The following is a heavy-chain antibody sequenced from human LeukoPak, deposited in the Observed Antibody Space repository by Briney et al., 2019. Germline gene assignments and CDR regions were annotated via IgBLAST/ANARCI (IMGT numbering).Heavy chain of an antibody. CDR2: INQDGSKE. CDR3: ARDTSPSSGSTYFDALDM. V-gene: IGHV3-7*01. J-gene: IGHJ3*02. D-gene: IGHD6-6*01. Sequence: GGSLRLSCATAGFSFSDHWMTWVSQTQGKRRELVAKINQDGSKENYVDSVRGGFTISRDNTKNSLFLQKNSLRTENTAIYYCARDTSPSSGSTYFDALDMWGQGTMVTVSP. CDR1: GFSFSDHW.